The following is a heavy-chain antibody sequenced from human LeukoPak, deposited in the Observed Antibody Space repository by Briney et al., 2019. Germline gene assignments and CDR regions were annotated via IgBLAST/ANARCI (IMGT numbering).Heavy chain of an antibody. CDR2: INPNSGGT. CDR1: GYTFTGYY. D-gene: IGHD5-18*01. Sequence: EASVKVSCKASGYTFTGYYMHWVRQAPGQGLEWMGWINPNSGGTNYAQKFQGRVTMTRDTSISTAYMELSRLRSDDTAVYYCARGKYSYYYYYYMDVWGKGTTVTVSS. CDR3: ARGKYSYYYYYYMDV. V-gene: IGHV1-2*02. J-gene: IGHJ6*03.